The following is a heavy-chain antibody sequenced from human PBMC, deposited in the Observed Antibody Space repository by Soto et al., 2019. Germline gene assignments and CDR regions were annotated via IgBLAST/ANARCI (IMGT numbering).Heavy chain of an antibody. CDR1: GYTFTSYG. Sequence: GASVKVSCKASGYTFTSYGISWVRQAPGQGLEWMGWISAYNGNTNYAQKLQGRVTMTTDTSTSTAYMELRSLRSDDTAVYYCAILNGYSYGPEIDYYYYGMDVWGQGTTVTVSS. CDR3: AILNGYSYGPEIDYYYYGMDV. CDR2: ISAYNGNT. V-gene: IGHV1-18*01. J-gene: IGHJ6*02. D-gene: IGHD5-18*01.